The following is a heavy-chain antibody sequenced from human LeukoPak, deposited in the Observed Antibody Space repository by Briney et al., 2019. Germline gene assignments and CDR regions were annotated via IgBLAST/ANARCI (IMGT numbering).Heavy chain of an antibody. D-gene: IGHD6-19*01. CDR3: ASQGEERYMSGWPPFDY. J-gene: IGHJ4*02. V-gene: IGHV3-13*01. Sequence: GGSLRLSCAASGFTFSSYDMHWVRQATGKGLEWVSAIGTAGDTYYPGSVKGRFTISRENAKNSLYLQMNSLRAGDTAVYYCASQGEERYMSGWPPFDYWGQGTLVTVSS. CDR1: GFTFSSYD. CDR2: IGTAGDT.